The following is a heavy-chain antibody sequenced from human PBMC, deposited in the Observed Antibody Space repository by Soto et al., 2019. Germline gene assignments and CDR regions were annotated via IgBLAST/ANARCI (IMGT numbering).Heavy chain of an antibody. Sequence: SETLSLTCTVSGGSISSYYWSWIRQPPGKGLEWIGYIYYTGSSNYNPSLRSRVTISVDTSKNQFSLTLSSVTAADTAVYYCAGYSATVVWLDPWGQGTLVTVSS. D-gene: IGHD2-15*01. CDR3: AGYSATVVWLDP. CDR2: IYYTGSS. V-gene: IGHV4-59*08. J-gene: IGHJ5*02. CDR1: GGSISSYY.